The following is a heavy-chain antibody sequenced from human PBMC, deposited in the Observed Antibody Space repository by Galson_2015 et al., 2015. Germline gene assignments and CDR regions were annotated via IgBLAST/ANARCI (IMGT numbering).Heavy chain of an antibody. D-gene: IGHD3-22*01. J-gene: IGHJ4*02. V-gene: IGHV3-73*01. CDR1: GFTFSGSA. CDR3: TRLALYYDSSVSEPPLDY. Sequence: SLRLSCAASGFTFSGSAMHWVRQASGKGLEWVDRIRSKANNYATAYAASVKGRFTISRDDSKNTAYLQMNSLKTEDTAVYYCTRLALYYDSSVSEPPLDYWGQGTLVTVSS. CDR2: IRSKANNYAT.